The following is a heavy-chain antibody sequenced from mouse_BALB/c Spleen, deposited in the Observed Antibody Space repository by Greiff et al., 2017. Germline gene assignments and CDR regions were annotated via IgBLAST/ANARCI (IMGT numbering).Heavy chain of an antibody. Sequence: EVQLQQSGAELVRSGASVKLSCTASGFNIKDYYMHWVKQRPEQGLEWIGWIDPENGDTEYAPKFQGKATMTADTSSNTAYLQLSSLTSEDTAVYYCNAPLYYEYPWFAYWGQGTLGTVSA. CDR3: NAPLYYEYPWFAY. CDR1: GFNIKDYY. CDR2: IDPENGDT. D-gene: IGHD2-4*01. V-gene: IGHV14-4*02. J-gene: IGHJ3*01.